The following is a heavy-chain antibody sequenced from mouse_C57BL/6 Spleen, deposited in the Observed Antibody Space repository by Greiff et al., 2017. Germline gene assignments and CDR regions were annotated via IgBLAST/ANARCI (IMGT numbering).Heavy chain of an antibody. D-gene: IGHD1-1*01. CDR1: GFNIKDDY. CDR2: IDPENGDT. Sequence: VQLQQSGAELVRPGASVKLSCTASGFNIKDDYMPWVKQRPEQGLEWIGWIDPENGDTEYASKFQGKATITADTSSNTAYLQLSSLTSEDTAVYYCTTFLYYYGSSHPPWFAYWGQGTLVTVSA. CDR3: TTFLYYYGSSHPPWFAY. J-gene: IGHJ3*01. V-gene: IGHV14-4*01.